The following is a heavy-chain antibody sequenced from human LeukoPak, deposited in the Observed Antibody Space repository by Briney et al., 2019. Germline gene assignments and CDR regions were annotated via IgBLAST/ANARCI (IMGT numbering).Heavy chain of an antibody. J-gene: IGHJ4*02. CDR1: GGTFSSHA. CDR3: ARDSYGSGWYD. V-gene: IGHV1-69*06. CDR2: IIPIFGTA. Sequence: GASVKVSCKASGGTFSSHAISWVRQTPGQGPEWMGGIIPIFGTANYAQKFQGRVTITADKSTSTAYMELSSLRSEDTAVYYCARDSYGSGWYDWGQGTLVTVSS. D-gene: IGHD6-19*01.